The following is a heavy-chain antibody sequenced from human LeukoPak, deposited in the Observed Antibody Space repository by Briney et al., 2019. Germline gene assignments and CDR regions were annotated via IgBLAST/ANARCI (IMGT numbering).Heavy chain of an antibody. CDR1: GFTLSSDW. Sequence: PGGSLRLSCAVSGFTLSSDWMRWVRQAPGKGLEWVAFIRYDGSNKYYADSVKGRFTISRDNSKNTLYLQMNSLRAEDTAVYYCAKDGAVYDWGQGTLVTVSS. CDR2: IRYDGSNK. D-gene: IGHD1-14*01. V-gene: IGHV3-30*02. J-gene: IGHJ4*02. CDR3: AKDGAVYD.